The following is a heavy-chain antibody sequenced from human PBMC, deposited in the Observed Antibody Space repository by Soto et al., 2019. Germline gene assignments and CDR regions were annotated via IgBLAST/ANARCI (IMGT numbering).Heavy chain of an antibody. J-gene: IGHJ5*02. CDR3: GRLCCCTGRCDNWFGT. CDR1: GYTFTTFW. V-gene: IGHV5-10-1*01. Sequence: GESLKISCTGFGYTFTTFWISWVRQMPGKGLEWMGRIDPRDSQTNYSPSFQGHVTISVDKSISTAYLQWDSLTASDTPMYYCGRLCCCTGRCDNWFGTWGEGTLVKASS. CDR2: IDPRDSQT. D-gene: IGHD2-8*02.